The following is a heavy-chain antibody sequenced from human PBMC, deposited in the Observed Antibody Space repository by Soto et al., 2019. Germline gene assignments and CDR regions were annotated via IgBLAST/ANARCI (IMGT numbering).Heavy chain of an antibody. V-gene: IGHV3-23*01. Sequence: GGSLRLSCAASGFTFSSYAMSWVRQAPGKGLEWVSAISGSGGSTYYADSVKGRFTISRDNSKNTLYLQMNSLRAEDTAVYYCAAVIRVGSSSWSDFDYWGQGTLVTVSS. J-gene: IGHJ4*02. D-gene: IGHD6-13*01. CDR2: ISGSGGST. CDR3: AAVIRVGSSSWSDFDY. CDR1: GFTFSSYA.